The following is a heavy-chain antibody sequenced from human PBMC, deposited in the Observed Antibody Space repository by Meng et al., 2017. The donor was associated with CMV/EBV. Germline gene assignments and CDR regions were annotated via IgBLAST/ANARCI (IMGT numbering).Heavy chain of an antibody. CDR2: IKPDGSEK. CDR1: GFSFSDYR. V-gene: IGHV3-7*01. J-gene: IGHJ4*02. CDR3: ARDLYCSSISCYTGDYFDY. D-gene: IGHD2-2*01. Sequence: GESLKISCAASGFSFSDYRMNWVRQAPGKGLEWVANIKPDGSEKYSVDSVKGRFTVSRDNAKNSLDLQMNSLRAEDTAVYYCARDLYCSSISCYTGDYFDYWGRGTLVTVSS.